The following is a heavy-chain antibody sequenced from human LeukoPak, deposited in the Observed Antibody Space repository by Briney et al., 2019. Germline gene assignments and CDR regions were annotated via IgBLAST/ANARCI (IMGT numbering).Heavy chain of an antibody. CDR3: ARDRGTYYYDSSGYDFDY. D-gene: IGHD3-22*01. Sequence: ASVKVSCKSSGYTFTSYDINWVRQATGQGLEWMGSMNPNSGNTGYAQKFRGRVTMTRNTSISTAYMELSSLRSEDTAVYYCARDRGTYYYDSSGYDFDYWGQGTLVTVSS. J-gene: IGHJ4*02. CDR1: GYTFTSYD. CDR2: MNPNSGNT. V-gene: IGHV1-8*01.